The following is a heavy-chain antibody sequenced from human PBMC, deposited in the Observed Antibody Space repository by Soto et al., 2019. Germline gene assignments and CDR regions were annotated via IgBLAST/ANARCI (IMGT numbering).Heavy chain of an antibody. D-gene: IGHD6-13*01. CDR2: IYHSGST. CDR1: GGSISSGGYS. V-gene: IGHV4-30-2*01. CDR3: ARAAMGGSSWPFDY. J-gene: IGHJ4*02. Sequence: TLSLTCAVSGGSISSGGYSWSWIRQPPGKGLEWIGYIYHSGSTYYNPSLKSRVTISVDRSKNQFSLKLSSVTAADTAVYYCARAAMGGSSWPFDYWGQGTLVTVSS.